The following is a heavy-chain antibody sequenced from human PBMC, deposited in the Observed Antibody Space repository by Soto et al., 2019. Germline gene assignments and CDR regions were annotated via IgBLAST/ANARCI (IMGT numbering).Heavy chain of an antibody. J-gene: IGHJ4*02. Sequence: ETLSLTCTVSGGSISSCSYYWGWIRQPPGKXXXWXGXXXYXXXXYYNPSLKSRVTISVDTSKNQFSLKLSSVTAADTAVYYCARHSSVVYWGQGNQVTVSS. CDR3: ARHSSVVY. CDR1: GGSISSCSYY. CDR2: XXYXXXX. V-gene: IGHV4-39*01. D-gene: IGHD6-19*01.